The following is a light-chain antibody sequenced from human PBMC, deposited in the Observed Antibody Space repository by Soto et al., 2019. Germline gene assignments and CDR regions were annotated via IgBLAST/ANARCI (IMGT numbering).Light chain of an antibody. CDR3: QQRSDWRYT. CDR2: TAS. Sequence: EIVLTQSPATLSLSPGENATLSCRASQSVGTYLAWYQQKPGQTPRLVIYTASNRATGIPARFSGSGSGTDFTLTISSLEPEDFAVYYCQQRSDWRYTFGQGTKLDIK. J-gene: IGKJ2*01. V-gene: IGKV3-11*01. CDR1: QSVGTY.